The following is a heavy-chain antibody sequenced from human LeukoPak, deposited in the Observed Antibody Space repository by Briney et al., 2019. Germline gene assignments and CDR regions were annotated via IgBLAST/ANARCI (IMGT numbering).Heavy chain of an antibody. CDR2: ISGSGSYT. CDR3: ARISIAAAGDFDF. Sequence: GGSLRLSCAASGFSSGSSALGWVRQAPGKGLEWVSSISGSGSYTYYADSVKGRFTISRDNSKNSLYLQMNSLRAEDTAVYYCARISIAAAGDFDFWGQGTLVTVSS. CDR1: GFSSGSSA. J-gene: IGHJ4*02. D-gene: IGHD6-13*01. V-gene: IGHV3-23*01.